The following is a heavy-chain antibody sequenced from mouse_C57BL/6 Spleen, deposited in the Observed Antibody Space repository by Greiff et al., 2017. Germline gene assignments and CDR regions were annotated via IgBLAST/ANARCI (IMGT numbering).Heavy chain of an antibody. J-gene: IGHJ3*01. CDR1: GYTFTDYE. Sequence: QVQLKESGAELVRPGASVTLSCKASGYTFTDYEMHWVKQTPVHGLEWIGAIDPETGGTAYNQKFKGKAILTADKSSSTAYLELRSLTSEDSAVYYCTRNRIAYWGQGTLVTVSA. CDR2: IDPETGGT. CDR3: TRNRIAY. V-gene: IGHV1-15*01.